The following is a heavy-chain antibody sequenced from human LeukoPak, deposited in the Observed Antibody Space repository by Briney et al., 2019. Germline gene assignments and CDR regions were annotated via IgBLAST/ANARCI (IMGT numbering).Heavy chain of an antibody. CDR2: IDWDDAK. D-gene: IGHD6-6*01. J-gene: IGHJ4*02. CDR1: GFSLNTSGMC. Sequence: SGPALVKPTQTLTLTCTFSGFSLNTSGMCVVWIRQPPGKALEWLARIDWDDAKYYSTSLKTRLTISKDTSKNQVVLTMTNMDPVDTATYYCARLYSSSPGLFDSWGQGTLVTVSS. V-gene: IGHV2-70*11. CDR3: ARLYSSSPGLFDS.